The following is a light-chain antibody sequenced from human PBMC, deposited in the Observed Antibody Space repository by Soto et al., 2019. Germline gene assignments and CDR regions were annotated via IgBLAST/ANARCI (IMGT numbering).Light chain of an antibody. J-gene: IGLJ3*02. CDR2: DNN. Sequence: QSVLTQPPSASGAPGQRVTISCTGSDTNIGARYHVHWYQQLPGKAPRLIIYDNNNRPSGVPDRFSGSKSGSSASLAISGLQADDEATYYCQSYDSNLSGRVFGEGTKLTVL. V-gene: IGLV1-40*01. CDR3: QSYDSNLSGRV. CDR1: DTNIGARYH.